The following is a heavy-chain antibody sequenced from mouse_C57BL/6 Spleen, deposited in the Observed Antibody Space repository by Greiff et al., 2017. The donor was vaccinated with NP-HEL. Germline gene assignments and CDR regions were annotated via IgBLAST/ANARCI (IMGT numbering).Heavy chain of an antibody. CDR3: ARRGALLRSGEDYFDY. J-gene: IGHJ2*01. CDR1: GYTFTSYW. V-gene: IGHV1-50*01. Sequence: QVQLQQPGAELVKPGASVKLSCKASGYTFTSYWMQWVKQRPGQGLEWIGEIDPSDSYTNYNQKFKGKATLTVDTSSSTAYMQLSSLTSEDSAVYYCARRGALLRSGEDYFDYWGQGTTLTVSS. CDR2: IDPSDSYT. D-gene: IGHD1-2*01.